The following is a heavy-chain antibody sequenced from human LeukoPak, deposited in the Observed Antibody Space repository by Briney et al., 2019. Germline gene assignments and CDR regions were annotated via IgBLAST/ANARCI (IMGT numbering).Heavy chain of an antibody. CDR3: ARGQPPTYYYDSSGYSTGRDAFDI. V-gene: IGHV4-34*01. CDR2: INHSGST. CDR1: GGSFSGYY. Sequence: SETLSLTCAVYGGSFSGYYWSWIRQPPGKGLEWIGEINHSGSTNYNPSLKSRVTISVDTSKNQFSLKLSSVTAADTAVYYCARGQPPTYYYDSSGYSTGRDAFDIWGQGTMVTVSS. D-gene: IGHD3-22*01. J-gene: IGHJ3*02.